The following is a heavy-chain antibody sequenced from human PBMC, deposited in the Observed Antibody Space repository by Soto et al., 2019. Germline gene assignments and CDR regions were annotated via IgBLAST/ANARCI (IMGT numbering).Heavy chain of an antibody. CDR3: ASRLASAELV. D-gene: IGHD6-13*01. CDR1: GYTFTNYG. V-gene: IGHV1-18*01. CDR2: INPYNGNT. Sequence: QVQLVQSGAEVKKPGASVKVSCKASGYTFTNYGISWVRQAPGQGLEWMGWINPYNGNTNYAQKLQGRVTMSTDTSTSTAYMELRSLRSDDTAVDYCASRLASAELVWGQGTLVTVSS. J-gene: IGHJ4*02.